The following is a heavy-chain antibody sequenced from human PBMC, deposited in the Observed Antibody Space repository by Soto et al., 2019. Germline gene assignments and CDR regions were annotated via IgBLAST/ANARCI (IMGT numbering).Heavy chain of an antibody. D-gene: IGHD6-13*01. Sequence: PGESLKISCKGSGYSFTSYWIGWVRQMPGKGLEWMGIIYPGDSDTRYSPSFQGQVTISADKSISTAYLQWSSLKASDTAMYYCATAPEKSGSWPNYGMDVWGQGTTVTVSS. CDR3: ATAPEKSGSWPNYGMDV. V-gene: IGHV5-51*01. J-gene: IGHJ6*02. CDR2: IYPGDSDT. CDR1: GYSFTSYW.